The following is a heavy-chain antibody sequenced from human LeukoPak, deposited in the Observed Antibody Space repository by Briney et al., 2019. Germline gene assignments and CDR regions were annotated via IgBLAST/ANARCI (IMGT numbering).Heavy chain of an antibody. D-gene: IGHD2-2*02. J-gene: IGHJ5*02. CDR1: GFTFSSYA. CDR3: ARDSGGHCSSTSCFTGREYNWFVP. V-gene: IGHV3-30*04. Sequence: GGSLRLSCAASGFTFSSYAMHWVRQAPGKGLEWVAVISYDGSNKYYADSVKGRFTISRDNSKNTLYLQMNSLRAEDTAVYYCARDSGGHCSSTSCFTGREYNWFVPWGQGTLVTVSS. CDR2: ISYDGSNK.